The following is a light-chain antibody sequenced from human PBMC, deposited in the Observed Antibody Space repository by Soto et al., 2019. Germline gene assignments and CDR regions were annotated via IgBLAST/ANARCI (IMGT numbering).Light chain of an antibody. CDR1: SSDVGSYNL. V-gene: IGLV2-23*02. CDR2: EVS. Sequence: QSVLTQPASVSGSPGQSITISCTGTSSDVGSYNLVSWYQQHPGKAPKLMIYEVSKRSSGVSNRFSGSKSGNTASLTISGLQAEDEADYYCCSYAGSSTFYAFGTGTKVTV. J-gene: IGLJ1*01. CDR3: CSYAGSSTFYA.